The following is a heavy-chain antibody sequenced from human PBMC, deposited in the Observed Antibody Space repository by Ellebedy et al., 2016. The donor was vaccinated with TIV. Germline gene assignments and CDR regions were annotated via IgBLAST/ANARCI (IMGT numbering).Heavy chain of an antibody. CDR2: ITDDSRTE. CDR3: ARDYNYAFDI. V-gene: IGHV3-48*02. J-gene: IGHJ3*02. CDR1: GFTFSTYS. D-gene: IGHD1-14*01. Sequence: GESLKISCAASGFTFSTYSMNWVRQAPGKGLEWVSYITDDSRTEYYADSVKARFTISRDNARNSLFLQMNSLRDEDTAVYYCARDYNYAFDIWGQGTMVTVSS.